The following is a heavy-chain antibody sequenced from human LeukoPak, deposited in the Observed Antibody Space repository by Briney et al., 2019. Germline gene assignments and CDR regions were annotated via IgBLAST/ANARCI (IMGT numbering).Heavy chain of an antibody. CDR1: GFTFSSYS. Sequence: GGSLRLSCAASGFTFSSYSMNWVRQAPGKGLEWVGRIKSKTDGGTTDYAAPVKGRFTISRDDSKNTLYLQMNSLKTEDTAVYYCTTDEPLLWFGELPYPRDYWGQGTLVTGFS. J-gene: IGHJ4*02. CDR3: TTDEPLLWFGELPYPRDY. D-gene: IGHD3-10*01. CDR2: IKSKTDGGTT. V-gene: IGHV3-15*01.